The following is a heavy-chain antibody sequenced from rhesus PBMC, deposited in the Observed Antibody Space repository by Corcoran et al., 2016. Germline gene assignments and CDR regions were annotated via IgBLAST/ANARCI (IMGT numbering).Heavy chain of an antibody. J-gene: IGHJ4*01. CDR1: GGSISDNYY. CDR2: MYGRSGST. D-gene: IGHD2-2*01. Sequence: QVQLQESGPGLVKPSETLSLTCAVSGGSISDNYYWNWSRQSPGKGLEWIGNMYGRSGSTYYNPALKSRVTTSKDTTKNQFSLKLTSVTAADPAVYYCARDYVLSYWGQGVLVTVSS. CDR3: ARDYVLSY. V-gene: IGHV4S9*01.